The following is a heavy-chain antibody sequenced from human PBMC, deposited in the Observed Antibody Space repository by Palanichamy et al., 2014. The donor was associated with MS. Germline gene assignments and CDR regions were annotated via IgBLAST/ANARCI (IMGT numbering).Heavy chain of an antibody. CDR1: GGSISSSSYY. Sequence: QLQLQESGPGLVKPSETLSLTCTVSGGSISSSSYYWGWIRQPPGKGLEWIGSIYYSGSTYYNPSLKSRVTISVDTSKNQFSLKLSSVTAADTAVYYCARLPGPNCSSTSCYTNWGQGTLVTVSS. CDR3: ARLPGPNCSSTSCYTN. CDR2: IYYSGST. D-gene: IGHD2-2*02. J-gene: IGHJ4*02. V-gene: IGHV4-39*01.